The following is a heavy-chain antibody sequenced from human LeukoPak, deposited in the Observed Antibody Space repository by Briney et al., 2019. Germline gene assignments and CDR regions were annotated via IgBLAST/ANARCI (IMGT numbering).Heavy chain of an antibody. D-gene: IGHD2-15*01. CDR3: ARRYKRCSGGSCYPYYFDY. CDR1: GYSFTGYW. J-gene: IGHJ4*02. V-gene: IGHV5-51*01. Sequence: GASLQISCKGSGYSFTGYWIGWVRQLPGKGLEWMGIIYPGDSDTRYSPSFQGQVTISADKSISTAYLQWSSLKASDTAMYYCARRYKRCSGGSCYPYYFDYWGQGTLVTVPS. CDR2: IYPGDSDT.